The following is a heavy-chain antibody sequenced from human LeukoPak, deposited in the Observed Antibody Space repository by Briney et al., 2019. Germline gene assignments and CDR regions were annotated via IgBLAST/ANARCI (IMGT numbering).Heavy chain of an antibody. Sequence: PGGSLRLSCAASGFTFNSYAMNWVRQAPGKGLEWVSGTTGSGLSTYYADSVKGRFTISRDNSNNTLYLQMNSLRAEDTAIYYCAKGPAAHIRWGYFHHWGQGNLVTVSS. CDR3: AKGPAAHIRWGYFHH. J-gene: IGHJ1*01. D-gene: IGHD2-2*01. CDR1: GFTFNSYA. V-gene: IGHV3-23*01. CDR2: TTGSGLST.